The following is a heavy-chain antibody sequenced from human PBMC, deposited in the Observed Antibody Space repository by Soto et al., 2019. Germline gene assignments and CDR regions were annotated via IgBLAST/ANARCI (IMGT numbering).Heavy chain of an antibody. Sequence: QVQLVQSGAEVKKPGSSVKVSCQASGVTFSSYAINWVRQAPGQVLEWMGGVIPIFGTAIYAQKLQGIVPITANDDTRTAYMELSSLRSEETAVYYCASGSGRGSCYYYGMYVWGQGTTVTVSS. CDR3: ASGSGRGSCYYYGMYV. D-gene: IGHD2-15*01. CDR2: VIPIFGTA. CDR1: GVTFSSYA. J-gene: IGHJ6*02. V-gene: IGHV1-69*12.